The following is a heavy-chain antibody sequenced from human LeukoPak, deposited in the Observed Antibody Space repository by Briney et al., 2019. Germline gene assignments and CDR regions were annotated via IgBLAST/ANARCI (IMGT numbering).Heavy chain of an antibody. CDR3: ARSVGETGIVVVPAAIFDY. CDR1: GFTFSSYS. CDR2: ISSSSSYI. Sequence: PGGSLRLSCAASGFTFSSYSMNRVRQAPGKGLEWVSSISSSSSYIYYADSVKGRFTISRDNAKNSLYLQMNSLRAEDTAVYYCARSVGETGIVVVPAAIFDYWGQGTLVTVSS. V-gene: IGHV3-21*01. D-gene: IGHD2-2*01. J-gene: IGHJ4*02.